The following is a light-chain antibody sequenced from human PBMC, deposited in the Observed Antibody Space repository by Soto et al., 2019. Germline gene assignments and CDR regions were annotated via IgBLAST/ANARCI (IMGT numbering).Light chain of an antibody. CDR3: QQYNNWPPIT. CDR2: GAS. Sequence: ETVMTQSPATLSVSPGEGATLSCRASQSVSINLAWYQQKPGQAPRLLIYGASTRATGIPARFSGSGSGTEFTLTISSLQSEYFAVYYCQQYNNWPPITFGQGTRLEIK. J-gene: IGKJ5*01. V-gene: IGKV3-15*01. CDR1: QSVSIN.